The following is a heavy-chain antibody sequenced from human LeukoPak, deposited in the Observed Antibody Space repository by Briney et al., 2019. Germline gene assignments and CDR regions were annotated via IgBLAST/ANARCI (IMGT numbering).Heavy chain of an antibody. Sequence: GSLRLSCAVPEFTVSSTYVSWIRQPPGKGLEWIGEINHSGSTNYNPSLKSRVTISVDTSKNQFSLKLSSVTAADTAVYYWARGRARGYCTNGVCYLKKAINFDYWGQGTLVTVSS. V-gene: IGHV4-34*01. CDR2: INHSGST. J-gene: IGHJ4*02. CDR3: ARGRARGYCTNGVCYLKKAINFDY. CDR1: EFTVSSTY. D-gene: IGHD2-8*01.